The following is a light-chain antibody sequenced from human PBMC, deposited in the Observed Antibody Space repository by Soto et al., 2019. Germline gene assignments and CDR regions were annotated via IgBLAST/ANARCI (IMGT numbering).Light chain of an antibody. CDR1: SSDVDGYNY. CDR2: EVS. J-gene: IGLJ1*01. CDR3: SSYTSRSTLDYV. Sequence: QYALTQPASVSGSPGQSITISCTGTSSDVDGYNYVSWYQQHPGKAPKLMIYEVSNRPSGVSNRFSGSKSGNTASLTISGLQAEDEADYYCSSYTSRSTLDYVFGSGTKLTVL. V-gene: IGLV2-14*01.